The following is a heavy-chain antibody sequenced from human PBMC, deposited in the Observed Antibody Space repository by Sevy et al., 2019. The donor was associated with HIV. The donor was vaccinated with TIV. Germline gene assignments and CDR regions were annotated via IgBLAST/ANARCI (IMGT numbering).Heavy chain of an antibody. CDR2: IRSENGGGTT. CDR1: GLSFSNAW. Sequence: GGSLRLSCAASGLSFSNAWMAWVRQAPGKGLEWVGRIRSENGGGTTDFAAFAKGKITISRDDPKNTLYLQMNSLKTEDTAVYYCAIDHRRDGMIVVPFEKWGLGTLVTVSS. D-gene: IGHD3-22*01. J-gene: IGHJ4*02. V-gene: IGHV3-15*01. CDR3: AIDHRRDGMIVVPFEK.